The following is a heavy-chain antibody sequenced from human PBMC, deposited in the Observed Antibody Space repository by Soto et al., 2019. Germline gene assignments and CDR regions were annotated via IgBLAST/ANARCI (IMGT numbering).Heavy chain of an antibody. Sequence: SVKVSCRASGGTFSSYNMSWVRQAPGQGLEWMGGIIPILGTADYAQKFLGRATITADESTSTAYMELTSLTSEDTALYYCARGGYSSSYRLDYWGQGTRVTAPQ. CDR2: IIPILGTA. V-gene: IGHV1-69*13. CDR1: GGTFSSYN. CDR3: ARGGYSSSYRLDY. J-gene: IGHJ4*02. D-gene: IGHD6-6*01.